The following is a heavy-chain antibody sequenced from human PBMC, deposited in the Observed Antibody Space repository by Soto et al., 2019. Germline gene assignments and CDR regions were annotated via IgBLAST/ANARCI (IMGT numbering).Heavy chain of an antibody. CDR2: ISAYNGNT. J-gene: IGHJ2*01. CDR3: ARDPGGHCSGGSCCYWYFDL. Sequence: QVQLVQSGAEVKKPGASVKVSCKASGYTFTSYGISWVRQAPGQGLEWMGWISAYNGNTNYAQKLQGRVTMTTDTSTSTAYMELRSLRSDDTAVYYCARDPGGHCSGGSCCYWYFDLWGRGTLVTVSS. D-gene: IGHD2-15*01. CDR1: GYTFTSYG. V-gene: IGHV1-18*01.